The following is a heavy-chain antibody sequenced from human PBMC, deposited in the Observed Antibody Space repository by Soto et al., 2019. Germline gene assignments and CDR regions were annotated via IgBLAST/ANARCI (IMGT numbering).Heavy chain of an antibody. D-gene: IGHD2-2*02. Sequence: ASVKVSCKASGYTYTDYYIYWLRQAPGHGLEWMGWINPNSGATNYAHNFQGRVTMTRDTSIRAAYMELSRLSSDDTAVYYCAKDQGGYMVSGMDVWGQGTTVTVSS. CDR2: INPNSGAT. V-gene: IGHV1-2*02. CDR1: GYTYTDYY. J-gene: IGHJ6*02. CDR3: AKDQGGYMVSGMDV.